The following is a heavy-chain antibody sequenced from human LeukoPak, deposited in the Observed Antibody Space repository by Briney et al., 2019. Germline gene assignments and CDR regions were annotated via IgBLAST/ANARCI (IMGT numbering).Heavy chain of an antibody. V-gene: IGHV3-13*01. Sequence: PGGSLRLSCAAPGFTFSNYDMHWVRQATGKGLEWVSAIGVAANTFYSGSVKGRFTISRENAKNSLYLLMTSLRAEDTAMYYCARQNTPHGNFDYWGQGTLVTVSS. CDR1: GFTFSNYD. CDR2: IGVAANT. D-gene: IGHD1-26*01. J-gene: IGHJ4*02. CDR3: ARQNTPHGNFDY.